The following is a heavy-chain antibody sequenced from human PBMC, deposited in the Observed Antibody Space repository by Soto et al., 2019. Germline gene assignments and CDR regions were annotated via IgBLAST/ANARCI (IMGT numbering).Heavy chain of an antibody. D-gene: IGHD2-2*01. J-gene: IGHJ4*02. CDR2: IYPGDSDI. CDR3: ARQREGSSTSFHY. V-gene: IGHV5-51*01. CDR1: GFSFANYW. Sequence: PGESLKISCQGSGFSFANYWIGWVRQMPGKGLEWMGIIYPGDSDIRYSPSFQGQVTISADKSISTAYLHWSGLKASGTAMYYCARQREGSSTSFHYWGQGTLVTVSS.